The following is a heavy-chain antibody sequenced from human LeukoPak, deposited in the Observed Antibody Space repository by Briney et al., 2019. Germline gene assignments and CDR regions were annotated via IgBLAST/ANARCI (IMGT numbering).Heavy chain of an antibody. CDR1: GGTFSSYA. Sequence: ASVKVSCKASGGTFSSYAISWVRQAPGQGLEWMGRIIPIFGIANYAQKFQGRVTITADKSTSTAYMELSSLRSEDTAVYYCARDDKGSSPYYYYGMDVWGQGTTVTVSS. V-gene: IGHV1-69*04. CDR3: ARDDKGSSPYYYYGMDV. CDR2: IIPIFGIA. J-gene: IGHJ6*02. D-gene: IGHD3-10*01.